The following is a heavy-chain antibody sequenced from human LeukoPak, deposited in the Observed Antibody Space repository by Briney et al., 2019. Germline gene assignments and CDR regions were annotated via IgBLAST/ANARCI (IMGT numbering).Heavy chain of an antibody. D-gene: IGHD1-7*01. V-gene: IGHV4-4*09. CDR1: GGSISSYY. J-gene: IGHJ5*02. Sequence: SESLSLTCTVYGGSISSYYWSSIRQPPGKGLGWIGYIYTSGSTNYNPSLKSRVTISVDPSKNHFCMKLGSVTAADPAVIYCARHLNYYWFDPWGQGTLFTVSS. CDR2: IYTSGST. CDR3: ARHLNYYWFDP.